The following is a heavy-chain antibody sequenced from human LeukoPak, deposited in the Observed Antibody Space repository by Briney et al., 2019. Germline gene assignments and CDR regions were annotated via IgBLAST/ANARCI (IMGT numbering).Heavy chain of an antibody. J-gene: IGHJ4*02. V-gene: IGHV3-11*01. CDR2: ISISGSTV. CDR1: GFTFSDYY. D-gene: IGHD6-19*01. Sequence: PGGSLRLSCAASGFTFSDYYMSWIRQAPGKGLEWVSYISISGSTVYYPDSVKGRFTISRDNAKNSLYLQMNSLRADDTAIYYCAKGRSGWYEGLDYWGQGILVTVSS. CDR3: AKGRSGWYEGLDY.